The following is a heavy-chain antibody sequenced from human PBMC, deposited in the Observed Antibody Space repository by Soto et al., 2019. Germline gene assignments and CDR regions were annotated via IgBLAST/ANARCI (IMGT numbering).Heavy chain of an antibody. Sequence: EVQLVESGGGLVQPGRSLRLSCAASGFTFDDYAMHWVRQAPGKGLEWVSGISWNSGSIGYADSVKGRFTISRDNAKNSLYLQMNSLRAEDTALYYCAKDSGYSYGVPDYYYYYGMDVWGQGTTVTVSS. D-gene: IGHD5-18*01. CDR2: ISWNSGSI. J-gene: IGHJ6*02. CDR1: GFTFDDYA. CDR3: AKDSGYSYGVPDYYYYYGMDV. V-gene: IGHV3-9*01.